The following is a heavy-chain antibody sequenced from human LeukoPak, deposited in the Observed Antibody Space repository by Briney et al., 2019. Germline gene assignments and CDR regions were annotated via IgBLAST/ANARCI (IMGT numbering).Heavy chain of an antibody. D-gene: IGHD2-2*01. V-gene: IGHV3-49*04. CDR3: TGYCSSTSCYARNQRLDY. Sequence: GGSLRLSCTASGFTFGDYAMSWVRQAPGKGLEWVGFIRSKAYGGTTEYAASVKGRFTISRDDSKSIAYLQMNSLKTEDTAVYYCTGYCSSTSCYARNQRLDYWGQGTLVTVSS. CDR1: GFTFGDYA. J-gene: IGHJ4*02. CDR2: IRSKAYGGTT.